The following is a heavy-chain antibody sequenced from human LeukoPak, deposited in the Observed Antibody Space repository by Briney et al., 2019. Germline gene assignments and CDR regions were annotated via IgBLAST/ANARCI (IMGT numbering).Heavy chain of an antibody. D-gene: IGHD3-22*01. V-gene: IGHV1-2*02. CDR2: INPNSGGT. CDR1: GYTFTGYY. CDR3: ARAGLWDYSDTSGYHNGAFDI. Sequence: VASVKVSCKASGYTFTGYYMHWVRQAPGQGLDWMGWINPNSGGTNYAQKFQGRVTMTRDTSISTAYIELSRLGSDDTAVYYCARAGLWDYSDTSGYHNGAFDIWGQGTMVTVSS. J-gene: IGHJ3*02.